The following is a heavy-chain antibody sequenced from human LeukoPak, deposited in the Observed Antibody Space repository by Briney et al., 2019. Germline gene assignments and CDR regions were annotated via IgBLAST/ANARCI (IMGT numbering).Heavy chain of an antibody. D-gene: IGHD6-19*01. Sequence: GSLRLSCAASGFTFSSYAMSWIRQPPGKGLEWIGEINHSGSTNYNPSLKSRVTISVDTSKNQFSLKLSSVTAADTAVYYCARGGWLGYWGQGTLVTVSS. V-gene: IGHV4-34*01. CDR1: GFTFSSYA. CDR2: INHSGST. J-gene: IGHJ4*02. CDR3: ARGGWLGY.